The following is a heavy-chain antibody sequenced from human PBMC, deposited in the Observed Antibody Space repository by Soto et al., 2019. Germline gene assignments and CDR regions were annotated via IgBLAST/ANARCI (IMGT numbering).Heavy chain of an antibody. Sequence: QVQLVESGGGVVQPGRSLRLSCAASGFTFSSYAMHCVRQAPGKGLEGVALISYDGRIKYYADSVRGRFSISRDNSKNTLYLQMNSLRTEDTAVYYCARDHAPVAGTSLPGYWGQGTLVTVSS. CDR1: GFTFSSYA. J-gene: IGHJ4*02. D-gene: IGHD6-19*01. CDR2: ISYDGRIK. CDR3: ARDHAPVAGTSLPGY. V-gene: IGHV3-30*04.